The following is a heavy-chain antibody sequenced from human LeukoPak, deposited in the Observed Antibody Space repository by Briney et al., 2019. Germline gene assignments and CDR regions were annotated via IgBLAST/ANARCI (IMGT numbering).Heavy chain of an antibody. V-gene: IGHV3-74*01. CDR1: GGSFSGYY. Sequence: ETLSLTCAVYGGSFSGYYWSWIRQPPGKGLVWVSRINSDGSSTSYADSVKGRFTISRDNAKNTPYLQMNSLRAEDTAVYYCARVGAPTYYYDSSGYYPRPFDYWGQGTLVTVSS. J-gene: IGHJ4*02. CDR2: INSDGSST. D-gene: IGHD3-22*01. CDR3: ARVGAPTYYYDSSGYYPRPFDY.